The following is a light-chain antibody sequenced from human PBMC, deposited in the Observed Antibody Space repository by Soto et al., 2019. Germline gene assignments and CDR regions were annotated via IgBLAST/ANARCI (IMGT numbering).Light chain of an antibody. CDR1: SANIGSNT. V-gene: IGLV1-44*01. CDR2: SNN. CDR3: AAWDDSLNGVI. J-gene: IGLJ2*01. Sequence: QSVLSQPPSASGTPGQRVTISCSGSSANIGSNTVKWYQQLPGTAPKLLMYSNNQRPSGVPDRISGSKSGTSASLAISGLQSEDEADYYCAAWDDSLNGVIFGGGTKLTVL.